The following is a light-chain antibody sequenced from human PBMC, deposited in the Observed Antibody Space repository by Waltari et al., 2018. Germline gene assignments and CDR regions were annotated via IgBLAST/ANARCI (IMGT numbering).Light chain of an antibody. CDR1: QGIRSG. CDR2: DAS. J-gene: IGKJ5*01. Sequence: AIQLTQSPSSLSASIGDRVTISCRASQGIRSGLAWYQQKPGQPPKLLIYDASTLDSGVPSRFGGSGSGTDFTLTISSLQPEDFATYYCQQCLTYPRAFGQGTRLEIK. CDR3: QQCLTYPRA. V-gene: IGKV1-13*02.